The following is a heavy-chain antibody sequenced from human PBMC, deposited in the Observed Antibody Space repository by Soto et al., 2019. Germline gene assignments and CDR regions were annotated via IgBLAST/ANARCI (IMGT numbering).Heavy chain of an antibody. CDR1: GFTFSSYG. D-gene: IGHD6-13*01. CDR2: ISYDGSNK. Sequence: LSLTCAASGFTFSSYGMHWVRQAPGKGLEWVAVISYDGSNKYYADSVKGRFTISRDNSKNTLHLQMNSLRAEDTAVYYCAKERRGSSSPHYYYGMDVWGQGTTVSVSS. V-gene: IGHV3-30*18. CDR3: AKERRGSSSPHYYYGMDV. J-gene: IGHJ6*02.